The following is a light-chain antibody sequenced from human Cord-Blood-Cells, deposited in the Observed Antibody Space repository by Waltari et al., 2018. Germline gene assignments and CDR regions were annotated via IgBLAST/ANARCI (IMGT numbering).Light chain of an antibody. CDR2: AAS. CDR1: QGISSY. J-gene: IGKJ2*01. V-gene: IGKV1-9*01. CDR3: QQLNSYPYT. Sequence: IQLTQSPSSLSASVGDRITITCRASQGISSYLDWYQQKPGKAPKLLIYAASTFQSGVPSRFSRSGSRTDFPLTISSLQPEDFATYYLQQLNSYPYTFGQGTKLEIK.